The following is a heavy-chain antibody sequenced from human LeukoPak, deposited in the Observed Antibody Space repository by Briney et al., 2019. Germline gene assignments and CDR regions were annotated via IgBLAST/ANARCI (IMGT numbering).Heavy chain of an antibody. CDR2: INHSGST. CDR3: ARGYGRGGYYYYYGMDV. D-gene: IGHD4-17*01. CDR1: GGSFSGYY. J-gene: IGHJ6*04. Sequence: PSETLSLTCAVYGGSFSGYYWSWIRQPPGKGLEWIGEINHSGSTNYNPSLKSRVTISVDTSKNQFSLKLSSVTAADTAVYYCARGYGRGGYYYYYGMDVWGKGTTVTVSS. V-gene: IGHV4-34*01.